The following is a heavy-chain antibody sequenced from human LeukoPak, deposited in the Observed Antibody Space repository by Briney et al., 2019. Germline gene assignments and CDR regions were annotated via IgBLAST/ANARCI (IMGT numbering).Heavy chain of an antibody. CDR2: IYYSGST. Sequence: PSETLSLTCTVSGGSISSYYWSWIRQPPGKGLEWIGYIYYSGSTNYNPSLKSRVTISVDTSKNQFSLKLSSVTAADTAVYYCARMYYYDSSGPRGWYFDLWGRGTLVTVSS. CDR1: GGSISSYY. D-gene: IGHD3-22*01. J-gene: IGHJ2*01. V-gene: IGHV4-59*08. CDR3: ARMYYYDSSGPRGWYFDL.